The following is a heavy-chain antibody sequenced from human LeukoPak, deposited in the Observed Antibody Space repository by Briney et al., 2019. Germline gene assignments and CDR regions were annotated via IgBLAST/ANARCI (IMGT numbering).Heavy chain of an antibody. Sequence: PGGSLRLSCAASGFTFSSYAMHWVRQAPGKGLEYVSAISSNGGSTYYANSVKGRFTISRDNSKNTLYLQMNSLRAEDTAVYYCAKDGTYYYDSSGYYFLDYWGQGTLVTVSS. CDR3: AKDGTYYYDSSGYYFLDY. CDR1: GFTFSSYA. D-gene: IGHD3-22*01. V-gene: IGHV3-64*01. CDR2: ISSNGGST. J-gene: IGHJ4*02.